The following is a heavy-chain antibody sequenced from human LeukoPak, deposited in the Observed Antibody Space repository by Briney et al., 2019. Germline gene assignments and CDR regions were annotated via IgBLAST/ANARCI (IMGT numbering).Heavy chain of an antibody. CDR3: ARTTGGSFNNWFDP. V-gene: IGHV4-4*07. D-gene: IGHD2-15*01. CDR1: VGSISSYY. CDR2: IYTSGST. J-gene: IGHJ5*02. Sequence: SETLSLTCTVSVGSISSYYWSWIRQPAGKGLEWIGRIYTSGSTNYNPSLKSRVTMSVDTSKNQFSLKLSSVTAADTAVYYCARTTGGSFNNWFDPWGQGTLVTVSS.